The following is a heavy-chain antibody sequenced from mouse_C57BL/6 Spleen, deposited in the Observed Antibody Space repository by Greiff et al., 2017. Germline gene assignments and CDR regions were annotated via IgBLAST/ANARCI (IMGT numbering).Heavy chain of an antibody. CDR2: INPSNGGT. CDR3: ANDYGRSYGYAMDY. V-gene: IGHV1-53*01. CDR1: GYTFTSYW. Sequence: QVQLQQSGTELVKPGASVKLSCKASGYTFTSYWMHWVKQRPGQGLEWLGNINPSNGGTNYNETFKSKATLTVDKSSSTAYMQLNSLTSEDAAVYDCANDYGRSYGYAMDYWGQGTSVTVSS. D-gene: IGHD1-1*01. J-gene: IGHJ4*01.